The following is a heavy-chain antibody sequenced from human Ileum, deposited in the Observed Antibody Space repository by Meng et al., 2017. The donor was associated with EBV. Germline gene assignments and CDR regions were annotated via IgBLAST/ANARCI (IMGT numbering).Heavy chain of an antibody. CDR3: ARDSSSSAYSPFDY. V-gene: IGHV6-1*01. Sequence: VQLAQSGPGLVVPSQTLPHTCAIAGDSVSSNSSAWNWIMQSPARGLEWLGRIYYRSKWYNDYAVSVKSRITLNPDTSKNQFSLQLNSVTPEDTAVYYCARDSSSSAYSPFDYWGQGTLVTVSS. D-gene: IGHD3-22*01. J-gene: IGHJ4*02. CDR2: IYYRSKWYN. CDR1: GDSVSSNSSA.